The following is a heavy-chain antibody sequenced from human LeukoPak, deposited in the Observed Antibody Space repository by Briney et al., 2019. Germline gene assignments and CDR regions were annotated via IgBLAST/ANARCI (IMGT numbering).Heavy chain of an antibody. Sequence: PSETLSLTCTVSGGSISSSSYYCGWIRQPPGKGLEWIGSIYYSGSTYYNPSLKSRVTVSVDTSKNQFSLKLSSVTAADTAVYYCARFAYCGGDCYSDWFDPWGQGTLVTVSS. D-gene: IGHD2-21*01. V-gene: IGHV4-39*01. CDR3: ARFAYCGGDCYSDWFDP. J-gene: IGHJ5*02. CDR1: GGSISSSSYY. CDR2: IYYSGST.